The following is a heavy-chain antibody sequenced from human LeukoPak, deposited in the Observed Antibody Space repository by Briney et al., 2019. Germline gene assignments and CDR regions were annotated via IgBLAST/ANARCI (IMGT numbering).Heavy chain of an antibody. J-gene: IGHJ4*02. CDR2: IYYSGST. Sequence: SQTLSLTCTVSGGSISSGDYYWSWIRQPPGKGLEWIGYIYYSGSTYYNPSLKSRVTISVDTSKNQFSLKLSSVTAADTAVYYCARGSFVAAAGSRFDYWGQGTLVIVSS. CDR1: GGSISSGDYY. CDR3: ARGSFVAAAGSRFDY. V-gene: IGHV4-30-4*01. D-gene: IGHD6-13*01.